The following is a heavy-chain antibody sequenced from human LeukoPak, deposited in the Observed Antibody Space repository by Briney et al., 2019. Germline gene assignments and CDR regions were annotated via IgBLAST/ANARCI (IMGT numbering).Heavy chain of an antibody. CDR2: IYTSGST. CDR1: GGSISSYY. J-gene: IGHJ4*02. Sequence: SETLSLTCTVSGGSISSYYWSWIRQPAGKGLEWIGRIYTSGSTNYNPSLKSRVTMSVDTSKNQFSLKLSSVTAADTAVYYCAMRGSGWLINYFDYWGQGTLVTVSS. D-gene: IGHD6-19*01. CDR3: AMRGSGWLINYFDY. V-gene: IGHV4-4*07.